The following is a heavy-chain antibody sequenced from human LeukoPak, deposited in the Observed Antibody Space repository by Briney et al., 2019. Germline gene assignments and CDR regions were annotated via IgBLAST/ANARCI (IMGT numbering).Heavy chain of an antibody. CDR2: TYYRSKWYN. J-gene: IGHJ5*02. CDR3: ARDRRATHVDTAMVTIGWFDP. Sequence: SQTLSLTCAISGDSVSSNSAAWNWIRQSPSRGLEWLGRTYYRSKWYNDYAVSVKSRITINPDTSKNQFSLQLNSVTPEDTAVYYCARDRRATHVDTAMVTIGWFDPWGQGTLVTVSS. D-gene: IGHD5-18*01. V-gene: IGHV6-1*01. CDR1: GDSVSSNSAA.